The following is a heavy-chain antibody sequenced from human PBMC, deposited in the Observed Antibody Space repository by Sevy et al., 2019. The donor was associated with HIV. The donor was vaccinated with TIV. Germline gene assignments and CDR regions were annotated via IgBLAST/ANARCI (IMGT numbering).Heavy chain of an antibody. CDR2: IYYTGST. V-gene: IGHV4-59*01. CDR1: GGSISAYY. Sequence: SETLSLTCTVSGGSISAYYWSWIRQPPGKGLEYLGYIYYTGSTNYNPSLKSRVTISVDTSKNQFSLKLSSVTAADTALYYGARPPPVRSGDDSLNCFDPSGQGTLVTVSS. D-gene: IGHD5-12*01. J-gene: IGHJ5*02. CDR3: ARPPPVRSGDDSLNCFDP.